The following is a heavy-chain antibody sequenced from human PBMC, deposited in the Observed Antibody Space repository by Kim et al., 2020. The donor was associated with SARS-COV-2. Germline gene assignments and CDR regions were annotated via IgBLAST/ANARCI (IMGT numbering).Heavy chain of an antibody. CDR3: AKDPGYSSSWFLYYYGMDV. J-gene: IGHJ6*02. CDR1: GFTFSSYG. Sequence: GGSLRLSCAASGFTFSSYGMHWVRQAPGKGLEWVAVISYDGSNKYYADSVKGRFTISRDNSKNTLYLQMNSLRAEDTAVYYCAKDPGYSSSWFLYYYGMDVWGQGTTVTVSS. CDR2: ISYDGSNK. V-gene: IGHV3-30*18. D-gene: IGHD6-13*01.